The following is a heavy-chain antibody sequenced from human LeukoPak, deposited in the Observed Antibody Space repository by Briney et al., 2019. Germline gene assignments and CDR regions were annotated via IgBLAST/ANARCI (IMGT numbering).Heavy chain of an antibody. Sequence: ASVKVSCKASGYTFNIYGISWVRQAPGQGLEWMGWISAYNGHTNYAQKFQGRVTMTSDTSTSTAYMELRSLRSDDTAVYYCARDRRYDSSGYYYTTGFDYWGQGTLVTVSS. CDR1: GYTFNIYG. J-gene: IGHJ4*02. V-gene: IGHV1-18*04. D-gene: IGHD3-22*01. CDR3: ARDRRYDSSGYYYTTGFDY. CDR2: ISAYNGHT.